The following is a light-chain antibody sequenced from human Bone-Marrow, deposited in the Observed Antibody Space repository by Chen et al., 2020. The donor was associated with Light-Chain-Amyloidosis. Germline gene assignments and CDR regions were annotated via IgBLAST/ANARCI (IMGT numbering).Light chain of an antibody. J-gene: IGLJ2*01. V-gene: IGLV3-19*01. CDR1: SLRRYY. CDR3: NSRDSSGNHLL. Sequence: SELPQDPAVSVALGQTATITCQGDSLRRYYASWHQQKPGQAPVVVIYGKDNRPSGIPDRFSASSSGNTATLTITGAQAEDEADYYCNSRDSSGNHLLFGGGTPLTVL. CDR2: GKD.